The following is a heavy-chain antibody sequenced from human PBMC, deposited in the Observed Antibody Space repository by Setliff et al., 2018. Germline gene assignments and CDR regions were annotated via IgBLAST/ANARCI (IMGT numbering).Heavy chain of an antibody. CDR3: AKGSCSGGSCYFKAQEFDC. Sequence: ASVKVSCKASGYTFTSYDINWVRQATGQGLEWMGWMNPNSGNTGYAQKFQGRVTITRNTSISTAYMELSSLRSEDTAVYYCAKGSCSGGSCYFKAQEFDCWGQGTLVTVSS. D-gene: IGHD2-15*01. J-gene: IGHJ4*02. V-gene: IGHV1-8*03. CDR2: MNPNSGNT. CDR1: GYTFTSYD.